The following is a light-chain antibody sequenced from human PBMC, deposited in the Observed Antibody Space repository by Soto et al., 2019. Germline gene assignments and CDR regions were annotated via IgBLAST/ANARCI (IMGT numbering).Light chain of an antibody. V-gene: IGKV3-11*01. J-gene: IGKJ1*01. CDR2: DAS. CDR3: QQYANWPPWT. Sequence: EIVLTQSPATLSLSPGERATLSCRASQSVSSYLAWYQQKPGQAPRLLIYDASNRATGIPARFSGSGSGTDFTLTISSLQSEDFAVYFCQQYANWPPWTFGQGTKV. CDR1: QSVSSY.